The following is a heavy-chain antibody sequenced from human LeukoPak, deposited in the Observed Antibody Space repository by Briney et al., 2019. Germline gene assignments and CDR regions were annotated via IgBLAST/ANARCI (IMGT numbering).Heavy chain of an antibody. Sequence: GASVKVSCKTSGYTFKSYAITWVRQAPGQGLEWMGWISAYNGNTNYAQKLQGRVTMTTDTSTSTAYMELRSLRSDDTAVYYCARERVSSQKGYGSYYYYYMDVWGKGTTVTVSS. V-gene: IGHV1-18*01. CDR2: ISAYNGNT. CDR1: GYTFKSYA. D-gene: IGHD3-16*01. J-gene: IGHJ6*03. CDR3: ARERVSSQKGYGSYYYYYMDV.